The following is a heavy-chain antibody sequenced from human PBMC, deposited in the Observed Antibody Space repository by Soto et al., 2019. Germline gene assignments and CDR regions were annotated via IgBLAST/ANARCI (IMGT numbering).Heavy chain of an antibody. Sequence: GESLKISCAASGFTVSSNYMSWVRQAPGKGLEWVSVIYSGGSTYYADSAKGRFTISRDNSKNTLYLQMNSLRAEDTAVYYCARAKGEGWDYWGQGTLVTVSS. D-gene: IGHD3-16*01. J-gene: IGHJ4*02. CDR2: IYSGGST. V-gene: IGHV3-66*02. CDR1: GFTVSSNY. CDR3: ARAKGEGWDY.